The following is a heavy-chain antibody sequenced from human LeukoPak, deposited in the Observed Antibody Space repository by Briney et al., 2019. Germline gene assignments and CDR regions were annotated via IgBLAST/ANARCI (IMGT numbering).Heavy chain of an antibody. CDR1: GFTFSSYG. Sequence: GGSLRLSCAASGFTFSSYGMHWVRQAPGKGLEWVAVISYDGSNKYYADSVKGRFTISRDNSKNTLYLQMNSLRAEDTAVYYCAEDRHGPLLGYFDYWGQGTLVTVSS. CDR2: ISYDGSNK. CDR3: AEDRHGPLLGYFDY. D-gene: IGHD2/OR15-2a*01. J-gene: IGHJ4*02. V-gene: IGHV3-30*18.